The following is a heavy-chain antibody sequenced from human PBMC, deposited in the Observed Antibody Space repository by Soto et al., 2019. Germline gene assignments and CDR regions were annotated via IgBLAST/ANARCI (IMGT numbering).Heavy chain of an antibody. CDR1: GFSLSTSGVG. CDR2: IYWDDDK. J-gene: IGHJ5*02. CDR3: AHRSIVGARTRGFAMFAP. Sequence: QITLKESGPTLVKPTQTLPLTCPFSGFSLSTSGVGVGWIRQPPGKTLEWLAFIYWDDDKRYSPSLKSRLTITKDNSQTPVVLTITTMAPVDTATYYWAHRSIVGARTRGFAMFAPWGQGALGTVSS. D-gene: IGHD6-19*01. V-gene: IGHV2-5*02.